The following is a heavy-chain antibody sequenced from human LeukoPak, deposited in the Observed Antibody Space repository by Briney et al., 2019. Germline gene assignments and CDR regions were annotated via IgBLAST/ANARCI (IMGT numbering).Heavy chain of an antibody. J-gene: IGHJ4*02. CDR2: INPSGGST. Sequence: GASVKVSCKASGYTFTSYYMHWVRQAPGQGLEWMGIINPSGGSTSYAQKFQGRVTISVDKSKNQFSLKLSSVTAADTAVYYCARAVGRGDYGIYYWGQGNLVTVSS. D-gene: IGHD4-17*01. CDR1: GYTFTSYY. V-gene: IGHV1-46*01. CDR3: ARAVGRGDYGIYY.